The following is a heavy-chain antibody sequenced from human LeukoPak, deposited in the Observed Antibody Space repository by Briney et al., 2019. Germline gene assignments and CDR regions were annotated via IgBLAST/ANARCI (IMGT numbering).Heavy chain of an antibody. CDR1: GGSISNAGYY. D-gene: IGHD6-13*01. CDR3: AREIAASGTNWFDP. J-gene: IGHJ5*02. V-gene: IGHV4-31*03. CDR2: IYYSGST. Sequence: SQTLSLTCTVSGGSISNAGYYWNWIRQHPEKGLKWIGYIYYSGSTYSNPSLKSRVAISLDTSKNQFSLKLSSVTAADTALYYCAREIAASGTNWFDPWGQGTLVTVSS.